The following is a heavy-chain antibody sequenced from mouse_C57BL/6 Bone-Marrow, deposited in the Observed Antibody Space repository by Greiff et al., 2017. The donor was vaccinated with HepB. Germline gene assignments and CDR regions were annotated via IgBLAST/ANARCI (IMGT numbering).Heavy chain of an antibody. J-gene: IGHJ4*01. CDR2: INPNNGGT. CDR1: GYTFTDYY. CDR3: ARFGDPDY. Sequence: EVQLQQSGPELVKPGASVKISCKASGYTFTDYYMNWVKQSHGKSLEWIGDINPNNGGTSYNQKFKGKATLTVDKSSSTAYMELRSLTSEDSAVYYCARFGDPDYWGQGTSVTVSS. V-gene: IGHV1-26*01.